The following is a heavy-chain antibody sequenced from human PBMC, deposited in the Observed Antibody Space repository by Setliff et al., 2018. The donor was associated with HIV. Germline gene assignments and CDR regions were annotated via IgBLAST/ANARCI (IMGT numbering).Heavy chain of an antibody. V-gene: IGHV4-39*07. J-gene: IGHJ1*01. Sequence: PSETLSLTCTVSGGSIKSSSYYWGWIRQPPGKGLEWIGSIYYSGNTYYNPSLKSRVTISTDTSRNQFSLRLSSVTAADAAIYYGARVPTSSWYVTTQRTKEYFHHWGQGTLVTVSS. CDR2: IYYSGNT. CDR3: ARVPTSSWYVTTQRTKEYFHH. CDR1: GGSIKSSSYY. D-gene: IGHD6-13*01.